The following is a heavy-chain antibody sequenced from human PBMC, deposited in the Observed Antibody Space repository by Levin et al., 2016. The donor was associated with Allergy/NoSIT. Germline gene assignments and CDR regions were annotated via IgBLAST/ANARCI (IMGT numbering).Heavy chain of an antibody. Sequence: GESLKISCAASGFTFSSYWMSWVRQAPGKGLEWVANIKQDGSEKYYVDSVKGRFTISRDNAKNSLYLQMNSLRAEDTAVYYCAREGWNDCSSTSCYHSSHYYYYMDVWGKGTTVTVSS. V-gene: IGHV3-7*03. D-gene: IGHD2-2*01. J-gene: IGHJ6*03. CDR3: AREGWNDCSSTSCYHSSHYYYYMDV. CDR1: GFTFSSYW. CDR2: IKQDGSEK.